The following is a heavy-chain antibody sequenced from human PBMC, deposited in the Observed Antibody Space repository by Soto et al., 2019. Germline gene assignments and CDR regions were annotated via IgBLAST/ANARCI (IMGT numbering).Heavy chain of an antibody. J-gene: IGHJ4*02. CDR2: ISAYNGNT. CDR3: ARDGDLEWLLSMGLFDY. CDR1: GYTFTSYG. D-gene: IGHD3-3*01. V-gene: IGHV1-18*01. Sequence: ASVKVSCKASGYTFTSYGISWVRQAPGQGPEWMGWISAYNGNTNYAQKLQGRVTMTTDTSTSTAYMELRSLRSDDTAVYYCARDGDLEWLLSMGLFDYWGQGTLVTAPQ.